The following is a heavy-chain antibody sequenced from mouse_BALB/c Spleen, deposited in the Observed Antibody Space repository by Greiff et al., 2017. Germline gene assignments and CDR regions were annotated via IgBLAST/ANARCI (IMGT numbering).Heavy chain of an antibody. J-gene: IGHJ3*01. D-gene: IGHD2-14*01. V-gene: IGHV1-63*01. CDR1: GYAFTNYW. CDR3: ARYGVPSYYRYDAGFAY. CDR2: IYPGSGNT. Sequence: QVQLKQSGAELVRPGTSVKISCKASGYAFTNYWLGWVKQRPGHGLEWIGDIYPGSGNTYYNEKFKGKATLTADKSSSTAYMQLSSLTSEDSAVYFCARYGVPSYYRYDAGFAYWGQGTLVTVSA.